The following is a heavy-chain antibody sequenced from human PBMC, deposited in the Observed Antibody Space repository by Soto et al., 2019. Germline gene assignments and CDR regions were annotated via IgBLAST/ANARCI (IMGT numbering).Heavy chain of an antibody. J-gene: IGHJ4*02. D-gene: IGHD2-2*01. CDR3: AVCGISSLFSDY. Sequence: QVQLVQSGAEVKKPGSSVKVSCKTSGGTFSSYAVSWVRQAPGQGLEWMGGIIPILETANYAQKFQGKVTITADESTSTAYMELCSLRSEDTAVYFCAVCGISSLFSDYWGQGTVVTVSA. CDR1: GGTFSSYA. V-gene: IGHV1-69*01. CDR2: IIPILETA.